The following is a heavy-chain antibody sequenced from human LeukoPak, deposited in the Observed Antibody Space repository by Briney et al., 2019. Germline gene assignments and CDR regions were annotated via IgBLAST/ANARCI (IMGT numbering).Heavy chain of an antibody. CDR1: GFTFSSYS. J-gene: IGHJ4*02. CDR2: ISSSSYI. V-gene: IGHV3-21*01. D-gene: IGHD5-24*01. Sequence: GGSLRLSCAASGFTFSSYSMNWVRQAPGKGLEWVSSISSSSYIYYADSVKGRFTISRDNAKNSLYLQMNSLRAEDTAVYYCARDRGGLQPDYWGQGTLVTVSS. CDR3: ARDRGGLQPDY.